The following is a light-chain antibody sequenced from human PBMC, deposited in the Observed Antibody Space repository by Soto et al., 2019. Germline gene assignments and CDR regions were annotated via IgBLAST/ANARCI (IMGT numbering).Light chain of an antibody. CDR2: RAS. J-gene: IGKJ5*01. CDR3: HQYNNWFPFT. CDR1: ESVNNK. V-gene: IGKV3-15*01. Sequence: EVVLTQSPATLSVSPGERATLSCRASESVNNKLGWYQQKPGQAPSLLIYRASTRATGIPARFSGSGAGTEFTRISSRLQSEDSAVYYCHQYNNWFPFTFGQGTRLEIK.